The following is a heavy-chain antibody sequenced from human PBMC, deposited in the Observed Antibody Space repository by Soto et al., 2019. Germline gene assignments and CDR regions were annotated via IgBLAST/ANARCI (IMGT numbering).Heavy chain of an antibody. Sequence: GPSLRLACAASGFTFSSYGMHWVRQAPGKGLEWVAVIWYDGSNKYYADSVKGRFTISRDNSKNTLYLQMNSLRAEDTAVYYCARVPPSDGMDVWGKGTTVTVSS. D-gene: IGHD6-19*01. V-gene: IGHV3-33*01. CDR3: ARVPPSDGMDV. CDR1: GFTFSSYG. CDR2: IWYDGSNK. J-gene: IGHJ6*04.